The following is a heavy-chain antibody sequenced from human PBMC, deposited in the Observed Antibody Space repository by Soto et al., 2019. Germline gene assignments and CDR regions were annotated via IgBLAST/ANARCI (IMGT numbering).Heavy chain of an antibody. V-gene: IGHV3-74*01. J-gene: IGHJ4*02. CDR3: TRDIGGKGAY. CDR2: IDEYGSTI. Sequence: VGSLRLSCASSVFTFSSYWMHWVRQFPGKGLLWVSRIDEYGSTINYADSVKGRFTISRDNARNTLYLEMNSLRAEDTALYYCTRDIGGKGAYWGPGTLVTVSS. D-gene: IGHD3-10*01. CDR1: VFTFSSYW.